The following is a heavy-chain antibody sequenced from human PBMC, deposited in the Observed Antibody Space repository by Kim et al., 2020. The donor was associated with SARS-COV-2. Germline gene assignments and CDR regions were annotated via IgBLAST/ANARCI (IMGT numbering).Heavy chain of an antibody. D-gene: IGHD4-4*01. J-gene: IGHJ5*02. CDR3: ARGQDSHYDSWFDP. Sequence: CNPSLQSRVANSLDTAQNQFSLRLNSVTAADTAVYYCARGQDSHYDSWFDPWSQGTLVTVSS. V-gene: IGHV4-59*09.